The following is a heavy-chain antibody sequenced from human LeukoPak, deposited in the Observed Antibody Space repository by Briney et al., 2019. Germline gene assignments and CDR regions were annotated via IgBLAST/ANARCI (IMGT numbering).Heavy chain of an antibody. V-gene: IGHV3-23*01. CDR2: ISGSGGST. CDR3: ANEGVASGRLNWFDP. D-gene: IGHD3-10*01. Sequence: PGGSLRLSCAASGFTFSSYAMSWVRQAPGKGLEWVSAISGSGGSTYYADSVKGRFTISRDNSKNTLYLQMNSLRAEDTAVYYCANEGVASGRLNWFDPWGQGTLVTVSS. CDR1: GFTFSSYA. J-gene: IGHJ5*02.